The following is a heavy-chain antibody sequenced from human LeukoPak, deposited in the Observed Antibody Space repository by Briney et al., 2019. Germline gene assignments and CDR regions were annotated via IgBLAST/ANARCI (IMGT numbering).Heavy chain of an antibody. V-gene: IGHV3-7*01. Sequence: GGSLRLSCVVSGFTFNRCWMNWVRQAPGKRLEWVAHINPDGRDTYYVDSVKGRFTISRDNAQNSMYLQMNSLRVEDTAVYYCTSWGDTTAEYFQRWGQGTLVTVSS. J-gene: IGHJ1*01. CDR1: GFTFNRCW. CDR3: TSWGDTTAEYFQR. CDR2: INPDGRDT. D-gene: IGHD2-21*02.